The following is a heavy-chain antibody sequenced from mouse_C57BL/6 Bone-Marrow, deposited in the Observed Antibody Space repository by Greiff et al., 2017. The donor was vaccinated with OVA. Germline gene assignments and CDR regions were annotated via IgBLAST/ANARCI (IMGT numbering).Heavy chain of an antibody. J-gene: IGHJ2*01. D-gene: IGHD1-1*01. CDR1: GYTFTRYW. V-gene: IGHV1-55*01. CDR2: IYPGSGST. Sequence: QVQLQQPGAELVKPGASVTMSCKASGYTFTRYWITWVKQRPGHGLAWIGDIYPGSGSTNSNEKFKSKATLTVDTSSSTAYMQLSSLTSEDAAVYYWARHYYGSSDDDWGQGTTRTVSS. CDR3: ARHYYGSSDDD.